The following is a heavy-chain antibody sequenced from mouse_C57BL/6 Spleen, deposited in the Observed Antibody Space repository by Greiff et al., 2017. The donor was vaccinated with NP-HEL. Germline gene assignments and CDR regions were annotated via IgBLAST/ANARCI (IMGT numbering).Heavy chain of an antibody. Sequence: VQLQQSGPELVKPGASVKIPCKASGYTFTDYNMDWVKQSHGKSLEWIGDINPNNGGTIYNQKFKGKATLTVDKSSSTAYMELRSLTSEDTAVYYCARRAYDYDGGGFDYWGQGTTLTVSS. CDR3: ARRAYDYDGGGFDY. CDR1: GYTFTDYN. J-gene: IGHJ2*01. V-gene: IGHV1-18*01. CDR2: INPNNGGT. D-gene: IGHD2-4*01.